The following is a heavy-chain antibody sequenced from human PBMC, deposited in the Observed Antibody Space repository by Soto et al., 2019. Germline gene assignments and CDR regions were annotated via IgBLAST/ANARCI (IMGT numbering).Heavy chain of an antibody. CDR1: GFTFSSYA. V-gene: IGHV3-23*01. D-gene: IGHD3-22*01. J-gene: IGHJ4*02. Sequence: GGSLRLSCAASGFTFSSYAMSWVRQAPGKGLEWVSTISYSGGTTYCADSVKGRFTISRDNSKNTLYLQMNSLRAEDTAVYCCAKAPTFDISGYYPYYFDYWGKGTLVTVSS. CDR3: AKAPTFDISGYYPYYFDY. CDR2: ISYSGGTT.